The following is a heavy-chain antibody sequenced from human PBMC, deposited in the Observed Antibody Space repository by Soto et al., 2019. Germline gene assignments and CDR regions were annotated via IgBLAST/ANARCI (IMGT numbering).Heavy chain of an antibody. CDR1: GFTFSSYA. D-gene: IGHD2-2*01. CDR2: ISRSGGST. J-gene: IGHJ6*02. Sequence: GGSLRLSCAASGFTFSSYAMSWVRQAPGKGLEWVSAISRSGGSTYYADSVKGRFTISRDNSKNTLYLQMNSLRAEDTAVYYCAKEVLSSYYYYYGMDVWGQGTTVTVSS. V-gene: IGHV3-23*01. CDR3: AKEVLSSYYYYYGMDV.